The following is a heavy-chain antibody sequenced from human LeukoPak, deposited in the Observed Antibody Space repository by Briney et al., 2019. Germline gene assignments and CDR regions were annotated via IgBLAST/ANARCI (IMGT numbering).Heavy chain of an antibody. D-gene: IGHD5-12*01. CDR3: ARLPIYSGYDQDTSDY. J-gene: IGHJ4*02. Sequence: PSETLSLTCTVSGGSISSSSYYWGWIRQPPGKGLEWIGSIYYSGSTYYNPSLESRVTISVDTSKNQFSLKLSSVTAADTAVYYCARLPIYSGYDQDTSDYWGQGTLVTVSS. CDR1: GGSISSSSYY. CDR2: IYYSGST. V-gene: IGHV4-39*01.